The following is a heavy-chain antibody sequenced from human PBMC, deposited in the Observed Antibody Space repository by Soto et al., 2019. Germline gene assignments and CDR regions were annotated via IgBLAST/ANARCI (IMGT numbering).Heavy chain of an antibody. Sequence: GGALRLSCAASGVTFSSYSMNWVRQAPGKGLEWVSSISSSSSYIYYADSVKGRFTISRDNAKNSLYLQMNSLRAEDTAVYYCARAGRYCSGGSCYSRYYYYGMDVWGQGTTVTVSS. CDR1: GVTFSSYS. CDR2: ISSSSSYI. V-gene: IGHV3-21*01. CDR3: ARAGRYCSGGSCYSRYYYYGMDV. D-gene: IGHD2-15*01. J-gene: IGHJ6*02.